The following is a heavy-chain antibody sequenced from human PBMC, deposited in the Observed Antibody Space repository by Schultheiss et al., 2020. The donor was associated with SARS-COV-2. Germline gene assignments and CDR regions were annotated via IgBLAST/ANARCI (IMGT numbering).Heavy chain of an antibody. CDR1: GFTFSSYA. Sequence: GGSLRLSCAASGFTFSSYAMSWVRQAPGKGLEWVAVISYDGSNKYYADSVKGRFTISRDNSKNTLYLQMNSLRAEDTAVYYCARASYYYGSRYNFDYWGQGTLVTVSS. J-gene: IGHJ4*02. CDR2: ISYDGSNK. D-gene: IGHD3-10*01. CDR3: ARASYYYGSRYNFDY. V-gene: IGHV3-30*07.